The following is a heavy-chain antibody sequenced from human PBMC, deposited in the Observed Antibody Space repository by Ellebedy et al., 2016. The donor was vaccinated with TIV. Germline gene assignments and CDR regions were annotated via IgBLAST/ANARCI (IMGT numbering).Heavy chain of an antibody. CDR2: ASYDGTNK. CDR3: ARLQMDGDSFDY. D-gene: IGHD4-11*01. Sequence: GGSLRLSCVASGFTFDTYGMHWVRQALGKGLEWVALASYDGTNKFYAESVKGRFTISRDNSNNTLYLEMNSLRSEDTAVYYCARLQMDGDSFDYWGQGTLVTVSS. J-gene: IGHJ4*02. CDR1: GFTFDTYG. V-gene: IGHV3-30*03.